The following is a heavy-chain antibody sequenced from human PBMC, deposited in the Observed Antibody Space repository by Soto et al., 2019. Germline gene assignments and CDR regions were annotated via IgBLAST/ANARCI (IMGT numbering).Heavy chain of an antibody. Sequence: SVKVSCKXSSDTFTSYGISWVRQAPGQGLEWMGGIIPIFGTTNYAQKFQGRVTITADESTSTAYMELSSLRSEDTAVYYCASPAAMVYYYGMDVWGQGTTVTVSS. CDR2: IIPIFGTT. D-gene: IGHD2-2*01. CDR3: ASPAAMVYYYGMDV. V-gene: IGHV1-69*01. CDR1: SDTFTSYG. J-gene: IGHJ6*02.